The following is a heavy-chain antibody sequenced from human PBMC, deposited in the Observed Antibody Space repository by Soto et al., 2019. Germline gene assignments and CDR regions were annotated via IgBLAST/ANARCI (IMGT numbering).Heavy chain of an antibody. D-gene: IGHD6-13*01. Sequence: QVQLVESGGGVVQPGRSLRLSCAASGFAFSSYGMHWVRQAPGKGLEWVAVIWFDGSIKYYGDSAKGRFTISRDNSKNTLYLEMNSLRGEDTAVYYCARGIAGAGTVVDYWGQGTLVTVSS. CDR3: ARGIAGAGTVVDY. V-gene: IGHV3-33*01. CDR2: IWFDGSIK. J-gene: IGHJ4*02. CDR1: GFAFSSYG.